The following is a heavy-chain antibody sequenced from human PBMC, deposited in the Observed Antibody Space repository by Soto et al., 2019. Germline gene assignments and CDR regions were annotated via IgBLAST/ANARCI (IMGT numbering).Heavy chain of an antibody. CDR2: IIPIFGTA. V-gene: IGHV1-69*13. CDR1: GGTFSSYA. Sequence: SVKVSCKASGGTFSSYAISWVRQAPGQGLEWMGGIIPIFGTANYAQKFQGRVTITADESTSTAYMELSSLRSEDTAVYYCARRDSGGFYRFFDSWGQGIQVTGSA. D-gene: IGHD2-15*01. J-gene: IGHJ4*02. CDR3: ARRDSGGFYRFFDS.